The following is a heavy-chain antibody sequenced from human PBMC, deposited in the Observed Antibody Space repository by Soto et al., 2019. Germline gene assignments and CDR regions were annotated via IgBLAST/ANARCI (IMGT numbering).Heavy chain of an antibody. D-gene: IGHD3-3*01. J-gene: IGHJ4*02. Sequence: SGPTLVNPTQTLTLTCTFSGFSLSTSGVAVGWIRQAPRKAPEWLAFIFWDDDKRYSPSLENRLTITKDTSKNQVVLTMTNMDPVDTATYYCERSFDFWSGYYFSYWGRGTLVTVSS. CDR1: GFSLSTSGVA. CDR3: ERSFDFWSGYYFSY. CDR2: IFWDDDK. V-gene: IGHV2-5*02.